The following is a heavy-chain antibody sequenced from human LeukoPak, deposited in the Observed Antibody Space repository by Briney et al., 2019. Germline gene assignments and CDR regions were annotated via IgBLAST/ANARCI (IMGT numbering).Heavy chain of an antibody. CDR1: GFTFSSYG. CDR3: ARRARMATITGRTGVFDY. D-gene: IGHD5-24*01. J-gene: IGHJ4*02. CDR2: ISYDGSNK. V-gene: IGHV3-30*03. Sequence: GGSLRLSCAASGFTFSSYGMHWVRQAPGKGLEWVAVISYDGSNKYYADSVKGRFTISRDNSKNTLYLQMNSLRAEDTAVYYCARRARMATITGRTGVFDYWGQGTLVTVSS.